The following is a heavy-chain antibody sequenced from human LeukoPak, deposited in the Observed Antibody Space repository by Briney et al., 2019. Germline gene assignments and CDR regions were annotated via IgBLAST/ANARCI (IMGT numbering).Heavy chain of an antibody. CDR2: INSDGSST. J-gene: IGHJ4*02. CDR1: GFTFSSYW. V-gene: IGHV3-74*01. Sequence: GGSLRLSCAASGFTFSSYWMHWVRQGPGKGLVWVSLINSDGSSTTYADSVKGRFTISRDNARYTLYLQMNSLRAEDTAVYYCARDRGHVPDYWGQGTLVTVSS. D-gene: IGHD5-12*01. CDR3: ARDRGHVPDY.